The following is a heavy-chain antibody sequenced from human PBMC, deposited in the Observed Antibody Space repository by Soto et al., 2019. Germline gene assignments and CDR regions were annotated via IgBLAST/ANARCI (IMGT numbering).Heavy chain of an antibody. D-gene: IGHD4-4*01. CDR2: IYYSGST. Sequence: SETLSLTCTVSGGSISSSSYYWGWIRQPPGKGLEWIGSIYYSGSTYYNPSLKSRVTISVDTSKNQFSLKLSSVTAADTAVYYCASHLPDYTKYYHYYMDVWGKGTTVTVSS. V-gene: IGHV4-39*01. J-gene: IGHJ6*03. CDR3: ASHLPDYTKYYHYYMDV. CDR1: GGSISSSSYY.